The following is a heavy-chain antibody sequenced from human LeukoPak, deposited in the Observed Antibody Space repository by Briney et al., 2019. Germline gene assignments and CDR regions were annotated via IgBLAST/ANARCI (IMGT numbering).Heavy chain of an antibody. V-gene: IGHV3-20*04. Sequence: GGSLRLSCAASGFTFDDGMSWVRQAPGKGLEWVSGINWNGGSTGYADSVKGRFTISRDNAKNSLYLQMNSLRAEDTALYCCAKGIETMVWGVNYDYWGQGTLVTVSS. J-gene: IGHJ4*02. CDR1: GFTFDDG. CDR2: INWNGGST. D-gene: IGHD3-10*01. CDR3: AKGIETMVWGVNYDY.